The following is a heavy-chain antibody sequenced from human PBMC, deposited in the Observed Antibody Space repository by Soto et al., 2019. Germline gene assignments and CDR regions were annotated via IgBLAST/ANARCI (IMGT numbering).Heavy chain of an antibody. CDR1: GGTFSSYA. D-gene: IGHD2-15*01. Sequence: QVQLVQSGAEVKKPGSSVKVSCKASGGTFSSYAISWVRQAPGQGLEWMGGIIPIFGTANYAQKFQGRVTNTADESTSTAYMELSSLRSEDTAVYYCARGVCSGGSCSLYNTTPDAFDIWGQGTMVTVSS. CDR2: IIPIFGTA. J-gene: IGHJ3*02. CDR3: ARGVCSGGSCSLYNTTPDAFDI. V-gene: IGHV1-69*12.